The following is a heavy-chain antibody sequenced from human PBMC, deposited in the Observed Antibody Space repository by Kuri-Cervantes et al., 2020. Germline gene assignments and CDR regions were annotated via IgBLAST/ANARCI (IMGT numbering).Heavy chain of an antibody. D-gene: IGHD6-13*01. V-gene: IGHV4-38-2*01. CDR2: IYHSGST. CDR1: GYSISSGYY. J-gene: IGHJ6*03. CDR3: ARIAAAGENFYYYYMDV. Sequence: SETLSLTCAVSGYSISSGYYWGWIRQPPGKGLEWIGSIYHSGSTYYNPSLKSRVTISVDTSKNQFSLKLSSVTAADTAVYYCARIAAAGENFYYYYMDVWGKGTTVTVSS.